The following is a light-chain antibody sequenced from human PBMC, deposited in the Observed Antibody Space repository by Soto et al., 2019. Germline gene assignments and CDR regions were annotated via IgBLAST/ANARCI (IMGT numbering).Light chain of an antibody. CDR3: QQYYSSPIA. V-gene: IGKV4-1*01. CDR2: WAS. J-gene: IGKJ5*01. CDR1: QSVYYSSNNKNY. Sequence: DIVMTQHPDYLAVSLRETATINCESRQSVYYSSNNKNYLAWYQQKPGQPPKLLIYWASTRESWVPARFSGSGSGTDFTLTISSLQAEDVAVYYCQQYYSSPIAFGQGTRLEIK.